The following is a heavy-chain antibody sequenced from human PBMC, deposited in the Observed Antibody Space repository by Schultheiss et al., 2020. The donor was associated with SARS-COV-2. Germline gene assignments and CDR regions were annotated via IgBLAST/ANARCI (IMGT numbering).Heavy chain of an antibody. CDR3: ARDRGYSYGDCFDY. Sequence: GESLKISCKGSGYSFTSYGISWVRQAPGQGLEWMGWISAYNGHTNYAQNLQGRVTMTTDTSTSTAYMELRSLRSDDTAVYYCARDRGYSYGDCFDYWGQGTLVTVSS. CDR1: GYSFTSYG. V-gene: IGHV1-18*04. D-gene: IGHD5-18*01. J-gene: IGHJ4*02. CDR2: ISAYNGHT.